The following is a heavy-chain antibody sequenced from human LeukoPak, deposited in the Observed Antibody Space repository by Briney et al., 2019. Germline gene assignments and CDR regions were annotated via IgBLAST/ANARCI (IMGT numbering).Heavy chain of an antibody. J-gene: IGHJ4*02. Sequence: GGSLRLSCAASGFTFSTYAMNWVRQAPGKGLEWVSYISSSASTIYYADSVKGRFTISRDNAKNSLYLQMNSLRAEDTAVYYCARSLRGIAAADTDYWGQGTLVTVSS. CDR1: GFTFSTYA. V-gene: IGHV3-48*04. CDR2: ISSSASTI. CDR3: ARSLRGIAAADTDY. D-gene: IGHD6-13*01.